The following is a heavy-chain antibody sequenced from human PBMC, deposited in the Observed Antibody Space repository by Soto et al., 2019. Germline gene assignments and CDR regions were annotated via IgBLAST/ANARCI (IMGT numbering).Heavy chain of an antibody. CDR1: AYTFTSYV. CDR2: ISTYNGNT. V-gene: IGHV1-18*01. Sequence: QVQLVQSGAEVKKPGASVKVSCKASAYTFTSYVISWVRQAPGQGLEWMGWISTYNGNTNYAQKLQGRVTKTTDTSTSTAYMELRSLGSDDTAVYYCSGGPYSGSLDVFDPWGQGTLVTVSS. D-gene: IGHD5-12*01. J-gene: IGHJ5*02. CDR3: SGGPYSGSLDVFDP.